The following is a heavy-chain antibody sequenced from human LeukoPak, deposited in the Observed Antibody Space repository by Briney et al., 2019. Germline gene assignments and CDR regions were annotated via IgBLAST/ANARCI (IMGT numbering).Heavy chain of an antibody. CDR2: TNPTSGDT. J-gene: IGHJ4*02. D-gene: IGHD3-22*01. CDR3: ARGVVYYRLDF. Sequence: AASVTVSCKASGYTLTDYYIHWVRQAPGQGLEWMGWTNPTSGDTNYAQRFQGRVTMTRDTYTSTAYMELSGLRSDDTAIYYCARGVVYYRLDFWGQGALVAVSS. V-gene: IGHV1-2*02. CDR1: GYTLTDYY.